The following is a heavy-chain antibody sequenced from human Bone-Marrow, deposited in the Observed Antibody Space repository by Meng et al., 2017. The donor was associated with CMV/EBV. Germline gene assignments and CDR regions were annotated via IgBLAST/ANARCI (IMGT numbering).Heavy chain of an antibody. D-gene: IGHD4-11*01. CDR2: ISYDGSNK. V-gene: IGHV3-30-3*01. CDR1: GFTFSSYA. CDR3: ARDYWDRNYEDPYYYYGMDV. Sequence: GESLKISCAASGFTFSSYAMHWVRQAPGKGLEWVAVISYDGSNKYYADSVKGRFTISRDNSKNTLYLQMNSLRAEDTAVYYCARDYWDRNYEDPYYYYGMDVWGQGTTVTVSS. J-gene: IGHJ6*02.